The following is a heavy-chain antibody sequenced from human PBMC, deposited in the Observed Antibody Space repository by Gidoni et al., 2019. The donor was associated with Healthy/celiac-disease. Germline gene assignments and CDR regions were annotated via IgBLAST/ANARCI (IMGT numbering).Heavy chain of an antibody. J-gene: IGHJ6*02. CDR2: IYYNGTT. V-gene: IGHV4-59*01. Sequence: QVQLQESGPGLVKPSETLSLTCSVSGGSISYNYWSWIRQPPGKGLEWIGHIYYNGTTNYNPSLKSRVTISVETSKNQFSLKLRYLTAADTAVYYCARDRSIQRDSHIHDYYGMDVWGQGTTVTVSS. D-gene: IGHD2-2*01. CDR3: ARDRSIQRDSHIHDYYGMDV. CDR1: GGSISYNY.